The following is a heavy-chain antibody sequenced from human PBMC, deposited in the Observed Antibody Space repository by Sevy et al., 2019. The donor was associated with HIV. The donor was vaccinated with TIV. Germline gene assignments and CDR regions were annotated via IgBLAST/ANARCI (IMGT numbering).Heavy chain of an antibody. Sequence: GGSLRLSCTASGFTFSSYDMNWVRQAPGKGLEWVSGISFSGSKTYYAESVKGRFSISRDPSKNTLYLQMNNVRVEDTAVYFCAKTPFMDFWNDYYSFYFDFWGQGTLVTVSS. CDR2: ISFSGSKT. D-gene: IGHD3-3*01. CDR3: AKTPFMDFWNDYYSFYFDF. CDR1: GFTFSSYD. V-gene: IGHV3-23*01. J-gene: IGHJ4*02.